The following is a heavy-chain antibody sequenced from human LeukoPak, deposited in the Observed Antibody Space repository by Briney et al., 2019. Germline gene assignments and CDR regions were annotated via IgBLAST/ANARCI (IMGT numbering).Heavy chain of an antibody. CDR3: ALGVDTAMVGAFDI. D-gene: IGHD5-18*01. CDR1: GFSLSTSGVG. J-gene: IGHJ3*02. Sequence: ASGPTLVNPTQTLTLTCTFSGFSLSTSGVGVGWIRQPPGKALEWLALIYWDDDKRYSPSLKSRLTITKDTSKNQVVLTMTNMDPVDTATYYCALGVDTAMVGAFDIWGQGTMVTVSS. CDR2: IYWDDDK. V-gene: IGHV2-5*02.